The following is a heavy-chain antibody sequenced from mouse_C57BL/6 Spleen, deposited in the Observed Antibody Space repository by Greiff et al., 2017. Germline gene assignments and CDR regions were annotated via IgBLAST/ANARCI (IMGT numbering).Heavy chain of an antibody. D-gene: IGHD1-1*01. CDR1: GYTFTEYT. Sequence: VQLQQSGAELVKPGASVKLSCKASGYTFTEYTIHWVKQRSGQGLEWIGWFYPGSGSIKYNEKFKDKATLTADKSSSTVYMELSRLTSEDSAVYFCARHEEDYGSSFSYYFDYWGQGTTLTVSS. J-gene: IGHJ2*01. CDR3: ARHEEDYGSSFSYYFDY. V-gene: IGHV1-62-2*01. CDR2: FYPGSGSI.